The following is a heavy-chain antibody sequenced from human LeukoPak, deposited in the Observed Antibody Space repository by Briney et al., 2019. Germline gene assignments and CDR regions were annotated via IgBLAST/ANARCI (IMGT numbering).Heavy chain of an antibody. D-gene: IGHD6-19*01. J-gene: IGHJ4*02. CDR2: INWNGGST. CDR3: AKAGGIAVAGKDRGSYYFDY. V-gene: IGHV3-20*04. Sequence: GGSLRLSCAASGFTFDDYGMSWVRQAPGKGLEWVSGINWNGGSTGYADSVKGRFTISRDNSKNTLYLQMNSLRAEDTAVYYCAKAGGIAVAGKDRGSYYFDYWGQGTLVTVSS. CDR1: GFTFDDYG.